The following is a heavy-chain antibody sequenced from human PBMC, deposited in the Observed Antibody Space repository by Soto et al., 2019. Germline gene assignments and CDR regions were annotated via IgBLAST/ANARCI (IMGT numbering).Heavy chain of an antibody. Sequence: LVRQAPGQGLEWMGIINPSGGSTSYAQKFQGRVTMTRDTSTSTVYMELRSLRSEDTAVYYCARDYPMAIDYWGQGTLVTVSS. CDR3: ARDYPMAIDY. D-gene: IGHD3-10*01. CDR2: INPSGGST. J-gene: IGHJ4*02. V-gene: IGHV1-46*01.